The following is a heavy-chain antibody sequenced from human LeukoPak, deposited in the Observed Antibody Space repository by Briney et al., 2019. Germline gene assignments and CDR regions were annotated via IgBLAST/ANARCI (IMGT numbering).Heavy chain of an antibody. Sequence: SETLSLTCAVYGGSFSGYYWSWIRQPPGKGLEWIGETNHSGSTNYNPSLKSRVTISVDTSKNQFSLKLSSVTAADTAVYYCARGSPPLGYCSITSCWGIFDYWGQGTLVTVSS. CDR1: GGSFSGYY. J-gene: IGHJ4*02. D-gene: IGHD2-2*03. CDR3: ARGSPPLGYCSITSCWGIFDY. CDR2: TNHSGST. V-gene: IGHV4-34*01.